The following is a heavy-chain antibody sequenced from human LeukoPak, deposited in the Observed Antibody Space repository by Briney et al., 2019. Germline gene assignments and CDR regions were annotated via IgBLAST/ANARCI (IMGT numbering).Heavy chain of an antibody. V-gene: IGHV1-46*01. Sequence: SVKVSCKASRYTFTSYYMHWVRQTPGQGLEWMGIINPSGGSTSYAQKFQGRVTMTRDTSTSTVYMELSSLRSEDTAVYYCASLTVGATLFDYWGQGTLVTVSS. CDR3: ASLTVGATLFDY. CDR1: RYTFTSYY. CDR2: INPSGGST. D-gene: IGHD1-26*01. J-gene: IGHJ4*02.